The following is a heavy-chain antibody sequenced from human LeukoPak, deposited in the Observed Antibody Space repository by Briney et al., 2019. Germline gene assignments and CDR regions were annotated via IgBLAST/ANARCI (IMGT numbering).Heavy chain of an antibody. V-gene: IGHV3-7*01. CDR1: GFTFSSYW. CDR2: IKQDGSEK. Sequence: GGSLRLSCAGSGFTFSSYWMSWVRQAAGQGLEWVANIKQDGSEKYYVDSVKGRFTISRDNAKNSLYLQMNSLRAEDTALYYCARDAPIAAAGDYWGQGTLVTVSS. J-gene: IGHJ4*02. D-gene: IGHD6-13*01. CDR3: ARDAPIAAAGDY.